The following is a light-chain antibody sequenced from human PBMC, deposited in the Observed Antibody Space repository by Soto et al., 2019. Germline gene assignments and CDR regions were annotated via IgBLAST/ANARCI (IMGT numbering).Light chain of an antibody. CDR2: GNS. CDR3: QSYHSSLIHHLV. Sequence: QLVLTQPPSVSGAPGQRVTISCTGSSSNIGAGYDVHWYQQLPGTAPKLLIYGNSNRPSEVPDRFSGSKSGTSASLAITGLQAEDEADYYFQSYHSSLIHHLVFGGGTNLTVL. CDR1: SSNIGAGYD. V-gene: IGLV1-40*01. J-gene: IGLJ2*01.